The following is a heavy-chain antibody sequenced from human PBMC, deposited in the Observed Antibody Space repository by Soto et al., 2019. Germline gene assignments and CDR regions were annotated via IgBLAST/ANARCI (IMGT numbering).Heavy chain of an antibody. V-gene: IGHV3-23*01. CDR3: AKEAGMAARDTRGDFDY. CDR1: GFTFSSHA. D-gene: IGHD6-13*01. Sequence: PGGSLRLSCAASGFTFSSHAMSWVRQAPGKGLEWVSAVSGSAGSTYYADSVKGRFTISRDNSKNTLYLQMNSLRAEDTAIYYCAKEAGMAARDTRGDFDYWGQGTLVTVSS. CDR2: VSGSAGST. J-gene: IGHJ4*02.